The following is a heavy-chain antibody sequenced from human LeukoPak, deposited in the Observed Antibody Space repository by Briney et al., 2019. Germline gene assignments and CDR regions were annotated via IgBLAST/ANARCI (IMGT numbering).Heavy chain of an antibody. J-gene: IGHJ4*02. V-gene: IGHV3-11*01. CDR3: ARVLSRGGWALDY. D-gene: IGHD6-19*01. CDR1: GFTFSDYY. CDR2: ISSSANTI. Sequence: PGGSLRLSCAASGFTFSDYYMSWIRQAPGKGLEWVSYISSSANTIRYADSVKGRFTISRDNAKNSLYLQMNSLRAEDTAVYYCARVLSRGGWALDYWGQGTLVTVSS.